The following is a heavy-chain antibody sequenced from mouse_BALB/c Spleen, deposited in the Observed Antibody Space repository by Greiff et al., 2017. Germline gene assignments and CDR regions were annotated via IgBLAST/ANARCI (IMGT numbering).Heavy chain of an antibody. J-gene: IGHJ3*01. CDR2: IDPENGDT. CDR3: NAYDYDEPFAY. Sequence: VQLQQSGAELVRSGASVKLSCTASGFNIKDYYMHWVKQRPEQGLEWIGWIDPENGDTEYAPKFQGKATMTADTSSNTAYLQLSSLTSEDTAVYYCNAYDYDEPFAYWGQGTLVTVS. CDR1: GFNIKDYY. V-gene: IGHV14-4*02. D-gene: IGHD2-4*01.